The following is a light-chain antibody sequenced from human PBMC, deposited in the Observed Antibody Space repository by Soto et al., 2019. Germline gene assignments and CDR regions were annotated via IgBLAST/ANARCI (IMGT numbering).Light chain of an antibody. Sequence: DIQMTQSPSTLSASVGDRVTITCRASQSISSWLAWYQQKPGKAPKLLIYDASSLESGVPSRFSCSGSGTEFTLTISSLQPDDFATYYCQQYNSYSQFGQGTKVEIK. V-gene: IGKV1-5*01. CDR3: QQYNSYSQ. CDR1: QSISSW. CDR2: DAS. J-gene: IGKJ1*01.